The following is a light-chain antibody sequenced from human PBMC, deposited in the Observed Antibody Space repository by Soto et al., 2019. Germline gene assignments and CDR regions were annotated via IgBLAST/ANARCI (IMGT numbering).Light chain of an antibody. CDR2: GAS. CDR1: QSVSNRY. CDR3: HQYDTSPRT. Sequence: EIVLTQSPGTLSLSPGERATLSCWASQSVSNRYLAWYQQKPGQAPRLLIYGASSRATGIPDRFSGSGSGTDFTLTISRLEPEDFAVYYCHQYDTSPRTFGQGTKVDI. J-gene: IGKJ1*01. V-gene: IGKV3-20*01.